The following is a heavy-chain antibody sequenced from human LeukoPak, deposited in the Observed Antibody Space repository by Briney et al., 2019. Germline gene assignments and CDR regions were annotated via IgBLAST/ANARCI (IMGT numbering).Heavy chain of an antibody. V-gene: IGHV3-23*01. CDR2: ISGSGGST. J-gene: IGHJ4*02. CDR1: GFTFSSYA. CDR3: AKAAITMIVVGGYYFDY. D-gene: IGHD3-22*01. Sequence: GGSLRLSCAASGFTFSSYAMSWVRQAPGKGLEWVSAISGSGGSTYYADSVKGRFTISRDNSKNTLYLQMNCLGAEDTAVYYCAKAAITMIVVGGYYFDYWGQGTLVTVSS.